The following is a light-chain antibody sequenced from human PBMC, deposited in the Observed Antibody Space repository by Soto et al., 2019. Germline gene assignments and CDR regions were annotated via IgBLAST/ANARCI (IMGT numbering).Light chain of an antibody. CDR1: SSDVGGYNY. Sequence: QSALTQPRSVSGSPGQSVTISCTGTSSDVGGYNYVSWYQQHPGKAPKLMIYDVSKRPSGVPDRFSGSKSGNTASLTISGLHAEDEAYYYCCSYAGSYTVVFGGGTKLTVL. J-gene: IGLJ2*01. CDR3: CSYAGSYTVV. CDR2: DVS. V-gene: IGLV2-11*01.